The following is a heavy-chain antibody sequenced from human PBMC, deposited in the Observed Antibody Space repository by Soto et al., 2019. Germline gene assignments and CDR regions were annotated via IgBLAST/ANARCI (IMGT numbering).Heavy chain of an antibody. Sequence: QVQLVQSGAEVKKPGSSVKVSCKASGGTFSSYAISWVRQAPGQGLEWMGGIIPIFGTANYAQKFQGRVTMTADESTSTAYMELSSLRSEDTAVYYCARDGRCSGGSCYSGWFDPWGQGTLVTVSS. CDR2: IIPIFGTA. V-gene: IGHV1-69*01. CDR3: ARDGRCSGGSCYSGWFDP. D-gene: IGHD2-15*01. J-gene: IGHJ5*02. CDR1: GGTFSSYA.